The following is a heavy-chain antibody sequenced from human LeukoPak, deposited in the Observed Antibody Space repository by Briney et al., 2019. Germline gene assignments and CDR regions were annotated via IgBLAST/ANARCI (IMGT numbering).Heavy chain of an antibody. J-gene: IGHJ4*02. V-gene: IGHV1-69*05. CDR1: GGTFSSYA. CDR2: IIPMFGTA. CDR3: ARGTYYYDSGLSGMGDY. Sequence: SVKVSCKASGGTFSSYAISWVRQAPGQGLEWMGRIIPMFGTANYAQKFQGRVTITTDESTSTAYMELSSLRSEDTAVYYCARGTYYYDSGLSGMGDYWGQGTLVTVSS. D-gene: IGHD3-22*01.